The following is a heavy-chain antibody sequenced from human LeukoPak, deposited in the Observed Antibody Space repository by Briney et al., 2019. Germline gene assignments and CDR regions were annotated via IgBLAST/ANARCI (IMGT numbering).Heavy chain of an antibody. Sequence: GGSVRLSCAASGFTFSSNGMHWVRQAPGKGREWVAFIRYGGNDERYADSVKGRFTISRDNSKNTLYLQMNSLRAEDTAVYYCAKDRSESYFYIDCWSQGSLVTVSS. D-gene: IGHD1-26*01. J-gene: IGHJ4*02. CDR1: GFTFSSNG. CDR3: AKDRSESYFYIDC. CDR2: IRYGGNDE. V-gene: IGHV3-30*02.